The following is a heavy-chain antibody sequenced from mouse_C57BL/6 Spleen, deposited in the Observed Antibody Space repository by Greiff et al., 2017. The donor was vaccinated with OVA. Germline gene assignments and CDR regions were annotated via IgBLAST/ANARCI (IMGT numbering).Heavy chain of an antibody. CDR1: GFTFSDYG. Sequence: EVMLVESGGGLVKPGGSLKLSCAASGFTFSDYGMHWVRQAPEKGLEWVAYISSGSSTIYYADTVKGRFTISRDNAKNTLFLQMTSRRSEDTAMYYCARCYGSGYEGWFAYWGQGTLVTVSA. D-gene: IGHD1-1*01. CDR3: ARCYGSGYEGWFAY. V-gene: IGHV5-17*01. J-gene: IGHJ3*01. CDR2: ISSGSSTI.